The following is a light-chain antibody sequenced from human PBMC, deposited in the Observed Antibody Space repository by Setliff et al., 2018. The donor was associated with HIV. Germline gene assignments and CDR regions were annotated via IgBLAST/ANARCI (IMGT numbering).Light chain of an antibody. CDR3: CSYAGSYV. J-gene: IGLJ1*01. V-gene: IGLV2-23*02. CDR2: EVS. CDR1: SSDVGTYNL. Sequence: ALTQPASVSGSPGQSITISCTGTSSDVGTYNLVSWYQQHPGKAPKLMIYEVSKRPSGVSNRSSGSKSGNTASLTISGLQAEDEADYYCCSYAGSYVFGTGTKVTVL.